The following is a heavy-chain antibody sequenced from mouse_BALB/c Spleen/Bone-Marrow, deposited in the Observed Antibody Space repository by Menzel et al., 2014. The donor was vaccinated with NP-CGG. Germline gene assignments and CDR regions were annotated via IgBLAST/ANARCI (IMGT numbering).Heavy chain of an antibody. D-gene: IGHD2-1*01. V-gene: IGHV5-6-3*01. CDR1: GFTFSSYG. CDR2: INSNGGST. Sequence: EVQRVESGGGLVQPGGSLKLSCAASGFTFSSYGMSWVRQTPDKRLELVASINSNGGSTYYPDSVKGRFTISRDNAKKTLSLQMSSLKSEDTAVYYCARGNYGNYVDYFDYWGQGTILTVSS. CDR3: ARGNYGNYVDYFDY. J-gene: IGHJ2*01.